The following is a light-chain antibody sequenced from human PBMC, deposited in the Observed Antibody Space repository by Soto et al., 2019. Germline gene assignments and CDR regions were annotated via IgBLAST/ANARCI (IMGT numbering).Light chain of an antibody. V-gene: IGLV4-69*02. CDR3: QTWGTGIQGV. J-gene: IGLJ2*01. CDR2: LNSDGSH. Sequence: QSVLTQSPSASASLGASVKLTCTLSSGHSSYAIAWHQQQPEKGPRYLMKLNSDGSHNKGDGIPDRFSGSSSGAERYLTISSLQSEDEADYYCQTWGTGIQGVFGGGTKLTVL. CDR1: SGHSSYA.